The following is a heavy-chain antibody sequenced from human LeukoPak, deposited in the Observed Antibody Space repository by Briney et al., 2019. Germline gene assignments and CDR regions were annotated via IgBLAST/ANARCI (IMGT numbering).Heavy chain of an antibody. D-gene: IGHD2-15*01. V-gene: IGHV3-11*04. CDR2: ISSSGTTI. J-gene: IGHJ4*02. CDR3: ATDRWGVVYLDY. Sequence: GGSLRLSCAAPGFTFSNYYMSWIRQAPGKGREGVSYISSSGTTIYYADSVKGRFTISRDNAKNSLYLQMNSLRAEDTAVYYCATDRWGVVYLDYWGQGTLVTVSS. CDR1: GFTFSNYY.